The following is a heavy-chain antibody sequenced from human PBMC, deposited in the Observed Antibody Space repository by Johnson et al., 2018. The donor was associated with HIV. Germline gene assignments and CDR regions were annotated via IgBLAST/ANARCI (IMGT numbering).Heavy chain of an antibody. V-gene: IGHV3-30*14. D-gene: IGHD3-10*01. J-gene: IGHJ3*02. Sequence: QVQLVESGGGLVQPGRSLRLSCAASGFTFSSYAMHWVRQAPGKGLEWVAVISYDGSNKYYADAVKGRLTISRENSKNTLYLQMNSLRAEETAVYYCARDASYYGSANDAFDIWGQGTMVTVSS. CDR3: ARDASYYGSANDAFDI. CDR1: GFTFSSYA. CDR2: ISYDGSNK.